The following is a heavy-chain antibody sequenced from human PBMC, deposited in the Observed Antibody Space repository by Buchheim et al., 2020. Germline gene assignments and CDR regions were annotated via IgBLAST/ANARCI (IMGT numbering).Heavy chain of an antibody. V-gene: IGHV3-15*01. CDR2: IKTKTDGGTT. D-gene: IGHD4-11*01. J-gene: IGHJ6*02. CDR1: GFTFSNAW. CDR3: PTPAPYSNMGYYYYYGMDV. Sequence: EVQLVESGGGLVKPGGSLRLSCAASGFTFSNAWMSWVRQAPGKGLEWVGRIKTKTDGGTTDYAAPVKGRFTISRDDSENTLFLQMNSLKTEDTAVYYCPTPAPYSNMGYYYYYGMDVWGQGTT.